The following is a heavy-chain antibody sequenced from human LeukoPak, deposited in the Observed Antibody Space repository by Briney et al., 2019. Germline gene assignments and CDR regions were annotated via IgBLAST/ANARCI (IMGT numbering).Heavy chain of an antibody. D-gene: IGHD1-1*01. J-gene: IGHJ4*02. CDR1: GSTFSSYW. Sequence: GGSLRLSCAASGSTFSSYWMRWVRQAPGKGLEWVANIKRDGSEKYYVDSVKGRFTISRDNAKNSLYLQMNSLRAEDTAVYYCAGDRTGTPILWGQGTLVTVSS. CDR3: AGDRTGTPIL. CDR2: IKRDGSEK. V-gene: IGHV3-7*01.